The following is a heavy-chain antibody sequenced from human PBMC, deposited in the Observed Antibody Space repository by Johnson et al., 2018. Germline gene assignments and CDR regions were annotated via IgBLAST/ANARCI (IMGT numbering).Heavy chain of an antibody. Sequence: VQLVQSGGGLVQPGGSLRLSCAASGFSFSSYVMHWVRQAPGKGTEYVSAITNNGDGPDYADSLKGRFAISRDNSRNTLYLQMGSLRVEDMADYYCERVGYTAHVHLGDAFDVWGQGTMVTVSS. V-gene: IGHV3-64*07. CDR1: GFSFSSYV. CDR3: ERVGYTAHVHLGDAFDV. D-gene: IGHD5-18*01. CDR2: ITNNGDGP. J-gene: IGHJ3*01.